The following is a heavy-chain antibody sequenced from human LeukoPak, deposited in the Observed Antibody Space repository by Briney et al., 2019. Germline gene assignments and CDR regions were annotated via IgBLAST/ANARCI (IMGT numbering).Heavy chain of an antibody. Sequence: SVKVSCKASGGTFSSYAISWVRQAPGQGLEWMGGIIPIFGTANYAQKFQGRVTITADESTSTAYMELSSLRSEDTAVYYCARGPALGRFLEWFLNYWGQGTLVTVSS. CDR2: IIPIFGTA. CDR3: ARGPALGRFLEWFLNY. D-gene: IGHD3-3*01. CDR1: GGTFSSYA. J-gene: IGHJ4*02. V-gene: IGHV1-69*13.